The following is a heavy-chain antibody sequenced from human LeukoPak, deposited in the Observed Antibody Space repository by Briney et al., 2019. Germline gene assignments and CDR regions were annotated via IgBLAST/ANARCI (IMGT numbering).Heavy chain of an antibody. D-gene: IGHD4-17*01. Sequence: GASVKVSCKASGGTFSSYAISWVRQAPGQGLEWMGGIIPIFGTANYAQKFQGRVTITADESTSTAYMELSSLRSGDTAVYYCARTPYGDYYFDYWGQGTLVTVSS. CDR2: IIPIFGTA. V-gene: IGHV1-69*13. CDR3: ARTPYGDYYFDY. J-gene: IGHJ4*02. CDR1: GGTFSSYA.